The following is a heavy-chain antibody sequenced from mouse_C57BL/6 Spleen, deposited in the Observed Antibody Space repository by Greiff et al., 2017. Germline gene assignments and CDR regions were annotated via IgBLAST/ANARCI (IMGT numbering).Heavy chain of an antibody. D-gene: IGHD1-1*01. J-gene: IGHJ2*01. CDR2: ISSCSSTI. CDR3: ARNYGSSYVYFDY. V-gene: IGHV5-17*01. CDR1: GFTFSDYG. Sequence: EVKLMESGGGLVKPGGSLKLSCAASGFTFSDYGMHWVRQAPEKGLEWVAYISSCSSTIYYAATVKGRFTISRDNAKNTLFLQMTSLRSEDTAMYYCARNYGSSYVYFDYWGQGTTLTVSS.